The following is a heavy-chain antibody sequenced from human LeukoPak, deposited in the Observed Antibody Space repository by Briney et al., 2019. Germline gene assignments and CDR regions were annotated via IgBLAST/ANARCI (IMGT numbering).Heavy chain of an antibody. J-gene: IGHJ4*02. D-gene: IGHD4-23*01. CDR3: ARASARWELIFDY. CDR1: GGSISSYY. V-gene: IGHV4-59*01. CDR2: IYYSGST. Sequence: SETLSLTCTVSGGSISSYYWSWLRQPPGKGLEWIGYIYYSGSTNYNPSLKSRVTISVDTSKNQFSLKLSSVTAADTAVYYCARASARWELIFDYWGQGTLVTVSS.